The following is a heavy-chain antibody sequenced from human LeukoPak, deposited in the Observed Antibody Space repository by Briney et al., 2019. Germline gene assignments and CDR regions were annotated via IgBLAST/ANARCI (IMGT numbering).Heavy chain of an antibody. J-gene: IGHJ4*02. CDR1: GNTFTAYY. Sequence: ASVKVSCKASGNTFTAYYIHWVRQAPGQGLEWMGWINPNTGGTDYAQKFQGRVTMTRDTSISTSYMEVSRLTSDDTAVYYCARDRGSDYWGQGTLVTVSS. D-gene: IGHD3-10*01. CDR2: INPNTGGT. V-gene: IGHV1-2*02. CDR3: ARDRGSDY.